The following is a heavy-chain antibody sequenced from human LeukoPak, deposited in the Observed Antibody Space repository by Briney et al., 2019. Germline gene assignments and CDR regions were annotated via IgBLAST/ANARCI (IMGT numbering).Heavy chain of an antibody. CDR2: IRSKAYGETT. CDR1: GFTFGHYS. D-gene: IGHD3-10*01. V-gene: IGHV3-49*04. CDR3: AVSVLMLRGVFDC. Sequence: PGGSLRLSCTASGFTFGHYSLSWVRQAPGKGPEWVGFIRSKAYGETTEYAASVKGRFTISRDDSKSIAYLQMKSLKTEDTAVYYCAVSVLMLRGVFDCWGQGTLVTVSS. J-gene: IGHJ4*02.